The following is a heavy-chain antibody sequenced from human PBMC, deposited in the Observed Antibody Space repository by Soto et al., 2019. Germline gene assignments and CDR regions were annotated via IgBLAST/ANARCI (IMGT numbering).Heavy chain of an antibody. D-gene: IGHD1-26*01. V-gene: IGHV3-73*02. J-gene: IGHJ4*02. CDR3: TRLVEWEVISEY. CDR2: IRSKADSYAT. CDR1: GFTFSGSP. Sequence: EVQLVESGGGLVQPGGSLKLSCAASGFTFSGSPMHWVRQASGKGLEWVGRIRSKADSYATAYAASVRGRFTISRDDSKNTAYLQMNSLRTEDTAVYYCTRLVEWEVISEYWGQGTLVTVSS.